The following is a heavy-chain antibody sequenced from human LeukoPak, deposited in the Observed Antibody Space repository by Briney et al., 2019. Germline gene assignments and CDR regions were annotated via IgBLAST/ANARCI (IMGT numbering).Heavy chain of an antibody. D-gene: IGHD5-18*01. CDR1: GGSISSNY. CDR2: IYYTGST. V-gene: IGHV4-59*01. J-gene: IGHJ4*02. CDR3: ARGADTYGDY. Sequence: SETLSLTCTVSGGSISSNYWSWIWQPPGKGLEWIGYIYYTGSTNYNPSLKSRVTISVDTSKNQFSLKLSSVTAADTAVYYCARGADTYGDYWGQGTLVTVSS.